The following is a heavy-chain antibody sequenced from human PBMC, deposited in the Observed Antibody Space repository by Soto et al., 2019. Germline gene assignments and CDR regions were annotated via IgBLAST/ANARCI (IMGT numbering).Heavy chain of an antibody. CDR1: GYTFTGYY. V-gene: IGHV1-2*04. D-gene: IGHD2-8*01. Sequence: ASVKVSCKASGYTFTGYYMHWVRQAPGQGLEWMGRINPNSGGTNYAQKFQGWVTMTRDTSISTAYMELSRLRSDDTAVYYCAREKLMVTHKGDAFDIWGQGTMVTVS. J-gene: IGHJ3*02. CDR2: INPNSGGT. CDR3: AREKLMVTHKGDAFDI.